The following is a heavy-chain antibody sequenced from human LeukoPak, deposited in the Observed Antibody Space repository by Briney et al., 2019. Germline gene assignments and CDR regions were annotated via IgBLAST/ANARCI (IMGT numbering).Heavy chain of an antibody. CDR1: GFTFSTSW. V-gene: IGHV3-74*01. CDR2: ISSDGSAT. CDR3: ARVRSSSWYDY. J-gene: IGHJ4*02. D-gene: IGHD6-13*01. Sequence: GGSLRLSCATSGFTFSTSWMHWVRQAPGKGLVWVSLISSDGSATTYADSVKGRFTISRDNVKNTLYLQMNSLRVEDTALYYCARVRSSSWYDYWGQGALVTVSA.